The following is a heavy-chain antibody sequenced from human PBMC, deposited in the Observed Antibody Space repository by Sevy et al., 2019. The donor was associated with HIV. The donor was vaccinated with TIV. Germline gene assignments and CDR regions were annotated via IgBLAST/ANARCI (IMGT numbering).Heavy chain of an antibody. D-gene: IGHD6-19*01. J-gene: IGHJ4*02. CDR3: AGPILTYNNGWSYYDY. CDR1: GASISSSGYY. CDR2: INYSGST. V-gene: IGHV4-39*01. Sequence: SETLSLTCTVSGASISSSGYYWGWIRQPPGKGLEWIASINYSGSTFYNPSLKSRLTISADTSKNQFSLDLNSVTAADTAIYYCAGPILTYNNGWSYYDYWGQGTVVTVSS.